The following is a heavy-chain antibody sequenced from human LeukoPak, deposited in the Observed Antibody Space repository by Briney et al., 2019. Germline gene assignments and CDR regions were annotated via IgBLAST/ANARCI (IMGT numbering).Heavy chain of an antibody. D-gene: IGHD2-2*01. J-gene: IGHJ4*02. V-gene: IGHV1-2*02. Sequence: ASVKVSCKASGGTFSSYAISWVRQAPGQGLEWMGWINPNSGGTSYAQKFQGRVTMTRDTSISTAYMELSRLRSDDTAVYYCARGRCSSRSCYLFDYWGQGTLVTVSS. CDR1: GGTFSSYA. CDR3: ARGRCSSRSCYLFDY. CDR2: INPNSGGT.